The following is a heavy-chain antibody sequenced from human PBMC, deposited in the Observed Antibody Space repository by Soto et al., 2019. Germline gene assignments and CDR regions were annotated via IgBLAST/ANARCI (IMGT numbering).Heavy chain of an antibody. Sequence: QLRLQQSGPGLVKPSETLSLTCTVSRGSISSSNYYWGWIRQPPGKGLEWIGSIYSSGRTYYNPSLKSRVTISVDTSKNQFSLKLSSVTATDTAVYYCASSWSSPLEWFDPWGQGTLVTVSS. CDR1: RGSISSSNYY. V-gene: IGHV4-39*01. CDR2: IYSSGRT. J-gene: IGHJ5*02. D-gene: IGHD3-10*01. CDR3: ASSWSSPLEWFDP.